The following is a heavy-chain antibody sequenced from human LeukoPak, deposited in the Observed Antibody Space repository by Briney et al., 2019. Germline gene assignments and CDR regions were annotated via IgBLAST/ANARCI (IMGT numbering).Heavy chain of an antibody. J-gene: IGHJ3*02. V-gene: IGHV4-59*01. D-gene: IGHD5-18*01. CDR3: ARVREYNYVYDAFDI. CDR1: GGSISSYY. CDR2: IYYSGNT. Sequence: PSETLSLTCTVSGGSISSYYWSWIRQPPGKGLEWIGYIYYSGNTNYNPSLKSRVTISVDTSKNQFSLKLCSVTAADTAVYYCARVREYNYVYDAFDIWGQGTMVTVSS.